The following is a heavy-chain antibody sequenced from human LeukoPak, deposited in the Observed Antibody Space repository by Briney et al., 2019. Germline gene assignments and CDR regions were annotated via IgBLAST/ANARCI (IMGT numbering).Heavy chain of an antibody. CDR3: ARDHNEVPAAITAY. D-gene: IGHD2-2*01. Sequence: GGSLRLSCAASGFTFSSYGMHWVRQAPGKGLEWVAFIRYDGSNKYYADSVKGRFTISRDNAKNSLYLQMNSLRAEDTAVYYCARDHNEVPAAITAYWGQGTLVTVSS. V-gene: IGHV3-30*02. CDR2: IRYDGSNK. CDR1: GFTFSSYG. J-gene: IGHJ4*02.